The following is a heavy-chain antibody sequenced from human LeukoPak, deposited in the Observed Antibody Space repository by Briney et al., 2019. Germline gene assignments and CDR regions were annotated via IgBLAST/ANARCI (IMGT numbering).Heavy chain of an antibody. CDR2: IYYSGST. V-gene: IGHV4-39*01. Sequence: PSETLSLTCTVSGGSISSSSYYWGWIRQPPGKGLEWIGGIYYSGSTYYNPSLKSRVTISVDTSKNQFSLKLSSVTAADTAVYYCARSLPRSMSLYYFDYWGQGTLVTVSS. CDR3: ARSLPRSMSLYYFDY. CDR1: GGSISSSSYY. J-gene: IGHJ4*02. D-gene: IGHD2/OR15-2a*01.